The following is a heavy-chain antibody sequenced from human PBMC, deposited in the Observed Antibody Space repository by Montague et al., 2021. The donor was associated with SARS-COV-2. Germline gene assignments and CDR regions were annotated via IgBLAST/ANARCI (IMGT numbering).Heavy chain of an antibody. V-gene: IGHV4-59*08. CDR3: VRHQHYDGLHGPPDF. CDR1: GVSVTDYY. J-gene: IGHJ4*02. Sequence: SETLSLTCTVSGVSVTDYYWSWIRQPPGKGLEWVGYVFYNKDTNFNPSLKSRVAISVDTSKNQFSLRLTSVTAADTALYFCVRHQHYDGLHGPPDFWDQGTLVTVSS. CDR2: VFYNKDT. D-gene: IGHD3-16*01.